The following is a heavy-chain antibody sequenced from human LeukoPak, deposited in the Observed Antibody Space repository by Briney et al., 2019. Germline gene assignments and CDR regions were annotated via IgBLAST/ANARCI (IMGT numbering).Heavy chain of an antibody. CDR1: GGSFSGYY. Sequence: PSETLSLTCAVYGGSFSGYYWSWIRQPPGKGLEWIGEINHSGSTNYNPSLKSRVTISVDTSKNQFSLKLSSVTAADTAVYYCARAGGDYGRPGGHTLPPVALSGTAIFDYWGQGTLVTVSS. CDR2: INHSGST. V-gene: IGHV4-34*01. D-gene: IGHD4-17*01. J-gene: IGHJ4*02. CDR3: ARAGGDYGRPGGHTLPPVALSGTAIFDY.